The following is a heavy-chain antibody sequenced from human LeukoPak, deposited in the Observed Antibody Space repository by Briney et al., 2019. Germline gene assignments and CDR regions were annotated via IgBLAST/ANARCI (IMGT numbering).Heavy chain of an antibody. V-gene: IGHV4-61*02. CDR1: GGSISSGSYY. D-gene: IGHD6-19*01. CDR2: IYTSGST. J-gene: IGHJ3*02. CDR3: ARLRQWPYDAFDI. Sequence: PSETLSLTCTVSGGSISSGSYYWSWIRQPAGKGLEWIGRIYTSGSTNYNPSLKSRVTISVDTSKNQFSLKLSSVTAADTAVYYCARLRQWPYDAFDIWGQGTMVTVSS.